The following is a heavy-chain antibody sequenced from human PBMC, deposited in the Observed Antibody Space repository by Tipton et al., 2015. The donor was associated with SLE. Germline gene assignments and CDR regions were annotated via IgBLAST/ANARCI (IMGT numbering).Heavy chain of an antibody. CDR2: IYHSGST. V-gene: IGHV4-38-2*02. CDR3: AREVVQNFDL. J-gene: IGHJ2*01. CDR1: GYSISSGYY. D-gene: IGHD2-15*01. Sequence: LRLSCTVSGYSISSGYYWGWLRQPPGKGLEWVGGIYHSGSTYYHPSLKSRVTISVDTSKNQFSLKLRSVTAADTAVYYCAREVVQNFDLWGRGTLVTVSS.